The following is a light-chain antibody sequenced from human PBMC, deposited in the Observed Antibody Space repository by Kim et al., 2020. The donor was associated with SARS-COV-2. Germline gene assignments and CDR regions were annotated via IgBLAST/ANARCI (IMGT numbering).Light chain of an antibody. Sequence: APVDRAPRTCRPNQSLDSSTLAWDQQRPGQAPRHLIQVVFNRATGIPDRFTGSGSGTDFILTISRLEPEDFAVYYCQQYGSSLYIFGQGTKLEI. V-gene: IGKV3-20*01. CDR3: QQYGSSLYI. CDR1: QSLDSST. J-gene: IGKJ2*01. CDR2: VVF.